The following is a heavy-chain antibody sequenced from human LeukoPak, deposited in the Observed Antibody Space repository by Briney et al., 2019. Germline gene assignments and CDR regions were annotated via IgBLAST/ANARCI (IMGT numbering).Heavy chain of an antibody. D-gene: IGHD6-13*01. CDR1: GFTVSSNY. CDR2: IYSGGST. J-gene: IGHJ6*02. V-gene: IGHV3-66*01. CDR3: AREIGSSWYKGYYYYGMDV. Sequence: GGSLRLSCAASGFTVSSNYMSWVRQAPGKGLEWVSVIYSGGSTYYADSVKGRFTISRDNSKNTPYLQMNSLRAEDTAVYYCAREIGSSWYKGYYYYGMDVWGQGTTVTVSS.